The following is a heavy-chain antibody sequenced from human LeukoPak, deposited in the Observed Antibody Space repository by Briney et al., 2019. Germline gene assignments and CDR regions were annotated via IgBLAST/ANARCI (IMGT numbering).Heavy chain of an antibody. Sequence: ASVKVSCKASGYTFTNYDIHWVRQGTGQGLEWMGWMSPATGDKGFAQKFQGRITLTRDTSITTAYMELRGLRSEDTAVYYCIRRGSFDYWGQGALVTVS. CDR2: MSPATGDK. V-gene: IGHV1-8*01. J-gene: IGHJ4*02. CDR1: GYTFTNYD. CDR3: IRRGSFDY. D-gene: IGHD1-1*01.